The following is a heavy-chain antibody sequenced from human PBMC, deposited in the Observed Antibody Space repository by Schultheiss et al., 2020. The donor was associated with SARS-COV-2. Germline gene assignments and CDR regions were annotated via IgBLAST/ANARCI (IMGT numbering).Heavy chain of an antibody. CDR1: GFSFSFYG. Sequence: SLKISCTASGFSFSFYGMHWVRQAPGKGLDWVAVLWHDGSINYYADSVRGRFTISRDNSRNTLYLQMNSLRAEDTAVYYCARETMTGRPNTYYYGVDVWGQGTTVTVSS. D-gene: IGHD1-1*01. J-gene: IGHJ6*02. CDR3: ARETMTGRPNTYYYGVDV. CDR2: LWHDGSIN. V-gene: IGHV3-33*01.